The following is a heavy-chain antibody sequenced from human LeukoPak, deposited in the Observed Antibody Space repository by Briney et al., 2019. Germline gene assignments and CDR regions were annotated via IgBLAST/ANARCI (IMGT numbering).Heavy chain of an antibody. CDR3: ARDFRGGVEWLALDV. CDR2: ISNSGSTI. Sequence: GGSLRLSCAASGFTFIDYYMSWIGQAQGKGLEGGSYISNSGSTIYYADSVKVRFTISRDNAKNSLYLQMNSLRAEDTTVYYCARDFRGGVEWLALDVWGQGTTVTVSS. CDR1: GFTFIDYY. V-gene: IGHV3-11*01. J-gene: IGHJ6*02. D-gene: IGHD3-3*01.